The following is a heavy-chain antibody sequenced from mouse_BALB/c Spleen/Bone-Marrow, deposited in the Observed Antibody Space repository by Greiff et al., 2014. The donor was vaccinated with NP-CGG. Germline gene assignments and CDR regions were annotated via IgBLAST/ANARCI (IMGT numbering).Heavy chain of an antibody. CDR2: ISNGGTYT. J-gene: IGHJ4*01. Sequence: EVQLVESGGGLVKPGGSLKLSCAASGFTFSDFYMFWFRQIPEKRLEWVATISNGGTYTYYPDSVKGRFTISRDNAKNNLYLQMNSLKSEDTAMYYCSRSGERYGGIDYWGQGTSVTVTS. CDR1: GFTFSDFY. D-gene: IGHD1-1*02. V-gene: IGHV5-4*02. CDR3: SRSGERYGGIDY.